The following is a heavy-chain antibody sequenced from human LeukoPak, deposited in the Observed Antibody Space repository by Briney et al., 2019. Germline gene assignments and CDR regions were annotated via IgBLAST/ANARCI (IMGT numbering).Heavy chain of an antibody. Sequence: GGSLRLSCAASGLSIQRMWKRWLRQAPGKGLEGIGRIKSNTDGGSADYAAPVKGRFTISRDVSKNTLFLQMSSLKTEHTCFYFCATEEYFGEQCDFWGQGTLVTVSS. V-gene: IGHV3-15*01. D-gene: IGHD2/OR15-2a*01. CDR3: ATEEYFGEQCDF. CDR2: IKSNTDGGSA. CDR1: GLSIQRMW. J-gene: IGHJ4*02.